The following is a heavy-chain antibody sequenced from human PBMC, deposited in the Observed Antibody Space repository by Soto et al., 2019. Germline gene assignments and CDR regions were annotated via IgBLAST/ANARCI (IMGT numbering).Heavy chain of an antibody. D-gene: IGHD6-13*01. V-gene: IGHV1-3*01. CDR1: GYTFTSYA. CDR2: INAGNGNT. J-gene: IGHJ4*02. CDR3: ARSVTLPRGAAAGDY. Sequence: ASVKVSCKASGYTFTSYAMHWVRQAPGQRLEWMGWINAGNGNTKYSQKFQGRVTITRDTSASTAYMELSSLRSEDTAVYYCARSVTLPRGAAAGDYWGQGTLVTVSS.